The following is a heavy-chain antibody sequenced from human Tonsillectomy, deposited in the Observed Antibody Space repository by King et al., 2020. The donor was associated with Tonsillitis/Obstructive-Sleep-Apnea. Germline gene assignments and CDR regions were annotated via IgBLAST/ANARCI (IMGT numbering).Heavy chain of an antibody. D-gene: IGHD3-22*01. CDR2: ISSSSSYI. V-gene: IGHV3-21*01. CDR3: AREAYYYDSSGYHGPSLLHY. CDR1: GFTFSSYS. Sequence: VQLVESGGGLVKPGGSLRLSCAASGFTFSSYSMNWVRQAPGKGLEWVSSISSSSSYIYYADSVKGRFTISRDNAKNSLYLQMNSLRAEDTAVYYCAREAYYYDSSGYHGPSLLHYWGQGTLVTVSS. J-gene: IGHJ4*02.